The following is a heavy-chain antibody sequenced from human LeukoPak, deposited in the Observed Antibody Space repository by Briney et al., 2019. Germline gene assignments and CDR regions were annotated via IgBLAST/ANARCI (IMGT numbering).Heavy chain of an antibody. CDR2: INPNSGGT. CDR3: ARDRYGDIPFDY. D-gene: IGHD4-17*01. V-gene: IGHV1-2*02. CDR1: GYTFTGYY. J-gene: IGHJ4*02. Sequence: ASVKVSCKASGYTFTGYYMHWVRQAPGQGLEWMGWINPNSGGTNYAQKFQGRATMTRDTSISTAYMELSRLRSDDTAVYYCARDRYGDIPFDYWGQGTLVTVSS.